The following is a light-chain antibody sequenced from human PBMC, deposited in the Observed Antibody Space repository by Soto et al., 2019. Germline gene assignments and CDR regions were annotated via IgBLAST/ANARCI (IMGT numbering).Light chain of an antibody. V-gene: IGLV2-8*01. CDR3: SSYAGSNNYV. CDR1: NSDVGGYDY. Sequence: QSVLPQPPSASGSPVQSVTISCTGTNSDVGGYDYVSWYQQHPGKAPKLMIYEVSKRPSGVPDRFSGSKSANTASLTVSGLQAEDEADYYCSSYAGSNNYVFGTGTKVTVL. J-gene: IGLJ1*01. CDR2: EVS.